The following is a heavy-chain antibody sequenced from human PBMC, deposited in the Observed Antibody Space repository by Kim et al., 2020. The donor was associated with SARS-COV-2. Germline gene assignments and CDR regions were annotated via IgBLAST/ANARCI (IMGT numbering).Heavy chain of an antibody. J-gene: IGHJ5*02. D-gene: IGHD1-26*01. CDR3: ARISGNPLYNWFDP. Sequence: SGPTLVNPTQTLTLTCTFSGFSLSTSGMCVSWIRQPPGKALEWLALIDWDDDKYYSTSLKTRLTISKDTSKNQVVLTMTNMDPVDTATYYCARISGNPLYNWFDPWGQGTLVTVSS. CDR1: GFSLSTSGMC. CDR2: IDWDDDK. V-gene: IGHV2-70*01.